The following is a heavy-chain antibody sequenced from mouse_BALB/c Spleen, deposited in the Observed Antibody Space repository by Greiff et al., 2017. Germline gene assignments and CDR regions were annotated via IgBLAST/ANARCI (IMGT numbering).Heavy chain of an antibody. V-gene: IGHV14-4*02. CDR1: GFNIKDYY. CDR2: IDPENGDT. J-gene: IGHJ4*01. CDR3: NAGTVLHPRAMDY. Sequence: EVQLQQSGAELVRSGASVKLSCTASGFNIKDYYMHWVKQRPEQGLEWIGWIDPENGDTEYAPKFQGKATMTADTSSNTAYLQLSSLTSEDTAVYYCNAGTVLHPRAMDYWGQGTSVTVSS. D-gene: IGHD3-1*01.